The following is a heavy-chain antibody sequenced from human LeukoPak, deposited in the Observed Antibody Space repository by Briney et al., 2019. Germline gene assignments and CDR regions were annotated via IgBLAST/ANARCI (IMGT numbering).Heavy chain of an antibody. V-gene: IGHV4-39*01. D-gene: IGHD4-17*01. CDR1: GDSISTYY. CDR2: IYYSGST. J-gene: IGHJ4*02. Sequence: SETLSLTCIVSGDSISTYYWGWIRQPPGKGLEWIGSIYYSGSTYYNPSLKSRVTISVDTSKNQFSLKLSSVTAADTAVYYCASYTVTTGGALDYWGQGTLVTVSS. CDR3: ASYTVTTGGALDY.